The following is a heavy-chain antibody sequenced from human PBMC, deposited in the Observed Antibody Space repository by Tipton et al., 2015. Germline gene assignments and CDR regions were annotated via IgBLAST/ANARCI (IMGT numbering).Heavy chain of an antibody. V-gene: IGHV4-61*01. Sequence: TLSLTCTVSGGSVSSANYYWSWIRQPPGKGLEWIGYISYSGSTHYNPSLKSRVTISLNTSKNQFSLKMSSVTAADTAVYFCARDLEHGMDVWGQGTTVTVS. CDR2: ISYSGST. CDR1: GGSVSSANYY. CDR3: ARDLEHGMDV. J-gene: IGHJ6*02.